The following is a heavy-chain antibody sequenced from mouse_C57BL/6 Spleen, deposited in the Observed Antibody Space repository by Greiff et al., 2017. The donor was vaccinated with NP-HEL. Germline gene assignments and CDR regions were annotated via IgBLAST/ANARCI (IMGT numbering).Heavy chain of an antibody. D-gene: IGHD2-3*01. J-gene: IGHJ2*01. CDR3: AREDDGWIDY. CDR1: GYTFTSYW. V-gene: IGHV1-64*01. CDR2: IHPNSGST. Sequence: VQLKQPGAELVKPGASVKLSCKASGYTFTSYWMHWVKQRPGQGLEWIGMIHPNSGSTNYNEKFKSKATLTVDKSSSTAYMQLSSLTSADSAVYYCAREDDGWIDYWGQGTTLTVSS.